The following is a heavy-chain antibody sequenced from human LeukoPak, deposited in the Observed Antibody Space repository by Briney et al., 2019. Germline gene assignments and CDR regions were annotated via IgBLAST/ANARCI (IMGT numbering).Heavy chain of an antibody. CDR2: IGNSGGDT. Sequence: AGGSLRLSCAASGFVFSNYAMNWVRQAPGKGLEWVSAIGNSGGDTYYADSVKGRFTISRDNSKNALYLQMHSLRAEDTALYYCARGRSSPDYWGQGTLVTVSS. V-gene: IGHV3-23*01. J-gene: IGHJ4*02. CDR1: GFVFSNYA. CDR3: ARGRSSPDY. D-gene: IGHD6-13*01.